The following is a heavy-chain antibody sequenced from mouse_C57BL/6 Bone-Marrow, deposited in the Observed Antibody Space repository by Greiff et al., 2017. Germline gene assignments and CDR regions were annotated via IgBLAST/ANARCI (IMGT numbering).Heavy chain of an antibody. V-gene: IGHV5-6*01. CDR2: ISSGGSYT. J-gene: IGHJ2*01. Sequence: EVQLVESGGDLVKPGGSLKLSCAASGFTLSSYGMSWVRRTPDKRLEWVATISSGGSYTYYPDSVKGRFTISRDNAKNTLYLQMSSLKSEDTAMYYCARGPHYFDYWGQGTTLTVSS. CDR1: GFTLSSYG. CDR3: ARGPHYFDY.